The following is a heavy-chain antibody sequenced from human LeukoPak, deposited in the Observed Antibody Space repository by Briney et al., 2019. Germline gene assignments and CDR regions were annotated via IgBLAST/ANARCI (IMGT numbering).Heavy chain of an antibody. D-gene: IGHD6-19*01. CDR1: GFTVSSNY. V-gene: IGHV3-66*01. Sequence: PGGSLRLSCAASGFTVSSNYMTWVRQAPGKGLEWVSVIYSGGSTYYADSVKGRFTISRDNSKSTLYLQMNSLRVEDTAVYYCARAAVAGLSDYWGQGTLVTVSS. J-gene: IGHJ4*02. CDR2: IYSGGST. CDR3: ARAAVAGLSDY.